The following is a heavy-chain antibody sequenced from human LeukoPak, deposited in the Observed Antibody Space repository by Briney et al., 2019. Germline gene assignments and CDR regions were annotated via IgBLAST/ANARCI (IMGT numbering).Heavy chain of an antibody. CDR1: GGPFSNYA. V-gene: IGHV1-69*13. CDR3: ARVAGLLSNWFDP. CDR2: IIPIFGTG. D-gene: IGHD2/OR15-2a*01. Sequence: GASVKVSCKASGGPFSNYAISWVRQAPGQGLEWMGGIIPIFGTGNYAQKFQDRVTITADESTSTAYMELSSLTSEDTAVYYCARVAGLLSNWFDPWGQGTLVTVSS. J-gene: IGHJ5*02.